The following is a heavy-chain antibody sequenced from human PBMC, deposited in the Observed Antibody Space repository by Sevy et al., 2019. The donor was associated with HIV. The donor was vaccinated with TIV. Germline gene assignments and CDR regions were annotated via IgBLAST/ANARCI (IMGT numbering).Heavy chain of an antibody. J-gene: IGHJ4*02. Sequence: ASVKVSCKASGYTFTGYYLHWVRQAPGQGLEWMGWINPNTGGTNYAQKFQGWVTMTRDTSISTAFMELSRLRPDDTALYYCGRERGSGDNGDYGPLFDDWGQGTLVTVSS. V-gene: IGHV1-2*04. CDR2: INPNTGGT. CDR3: GRERGSGDNGDYGPLFDD. CDR1: GYTFTGYY. D-gene: IGHD4-17*01.